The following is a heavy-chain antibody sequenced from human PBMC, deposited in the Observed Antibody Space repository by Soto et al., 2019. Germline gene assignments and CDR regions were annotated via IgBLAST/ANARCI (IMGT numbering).Heavy chain of an antibody. CDR3: ARHIPITSPPIN. D-gene: IGHD2-2*02. Sequence: PSETLSLTCTVSGGSISSSSYYWGWIRQPPGKGLEWIGSIYYSGSTYYNPSLKSRVTISVDTSKNQFSLKLSSVTAADTAVYYCARHIPITSPPINWGQGTLVTVSS. V-gene: IGHV4-39*01. CDR1: GGSISSSSYY. J-gene: IGHJ4*02. CDR2: IYYSGST.